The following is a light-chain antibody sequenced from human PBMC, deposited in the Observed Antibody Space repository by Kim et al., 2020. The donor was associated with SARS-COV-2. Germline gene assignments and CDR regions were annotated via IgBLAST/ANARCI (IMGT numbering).Light chain of an antibody. CDR3: QQYENWPPIT. CDR1: QSVTTN. Sequence: EIVMTQSPATLSVSPGERATLSCWASQSVTTNLAWYQHKPGQAPRLLIYYASTRATGVPARFSDSGSGTEFTLTISGLQSEDSAVYYCQQYENWPPITFGQGTRLEIK. J-gene: IGKJ5*01. V-gene: IGKV3-15*01. CDR2: YAS.